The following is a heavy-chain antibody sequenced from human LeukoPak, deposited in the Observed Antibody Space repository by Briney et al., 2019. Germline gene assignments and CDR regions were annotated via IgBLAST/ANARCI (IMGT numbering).Heavy chain of an antibody. CDR2: ISSSSSYI. V-gene: IGHV3-21*01. D-gene: IGHD4-17*01. CDR3: ARDQDGDYVFDY. CDR1: GFTFSSYS. Sequence: GGSLRLSCAASGFTFSSYSMNWVRQAPGKGLEWVSSISSSSSYIYYADSVKGRFTISRDNAKNSLYLQMSSLRAEDTAVYYCARDQDGDYVFDYWGQGTLVTVSS. J-gene: IGHJ4*02.